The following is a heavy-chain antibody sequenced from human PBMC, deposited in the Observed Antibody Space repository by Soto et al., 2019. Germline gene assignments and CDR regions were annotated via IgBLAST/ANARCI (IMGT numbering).Heavy chain of an antibody. CDR2: ISYDGSNK. Sequence: GGSLRLSCAASGFTFSSYGMHWVRQAPGKGLEWVAVISYDGSNKYYADSVKGRFTISRDNSKNTLYLQMNSLRAEDTAVYYCAKDEITMVRGVTYFDYWGQGTLVTVSS. D-gene: IGHD3-10*01. V-gene: IGHV3-30*18. J-gene: IGHJ4*02. CDR1: GFTFSSYG. CDR3: AKDEITMVRGVTYFDY.